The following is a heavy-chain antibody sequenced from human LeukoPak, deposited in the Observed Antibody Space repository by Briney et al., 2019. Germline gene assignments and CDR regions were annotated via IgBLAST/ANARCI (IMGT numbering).Heavy chain of an antibody. CDR2: IYTSGST. Sequence: PSETLSLTCTVSGGSISSYYWSWIRQPAGKGLEWIGRIYTSGSTNYNPSLKSRVTMSVDTSKNQFSLKLSSVTAADTAVYYCARCKTAGSGWFQDYYYMDVWGKGTTVTVS. CDR3: ARCKTAGSGWFQDYYYMDV. J-gene: IGHJ6*03. CDR1: GGSISSYY. D-gene: IGHD6-19*01. V-gene: IGHV4-4*07.